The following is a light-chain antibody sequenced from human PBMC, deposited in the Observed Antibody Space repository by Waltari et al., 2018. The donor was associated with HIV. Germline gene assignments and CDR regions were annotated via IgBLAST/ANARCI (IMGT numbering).Light chain of an antibody. Sequence: QSALTQPASVSGSPGQSITISCTGTSSDVGGYNYVSWYQPHPGKAPKLMIYEVSNRPAGVSNRFSGSQSDNTASLTISGLHFDDEGDYYCASSVPGGALVFGGGTKVTV. J-gene: IGLJ3*02. CDR3: ASSVPGGALV. CDR2: EVS. V-gene: IGLV2-14*01. CDR1: SSDVGGYNY.